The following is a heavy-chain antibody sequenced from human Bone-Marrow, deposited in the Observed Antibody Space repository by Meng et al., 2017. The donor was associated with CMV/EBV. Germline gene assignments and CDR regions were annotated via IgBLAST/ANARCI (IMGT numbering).Heavy chain of an antibody. CDR3: ARAWGYGDFPFDY. V-gene: IGHV3-11*04. CDR2: ISSGTII. Sequence: GESLKISCAASGFTFSDYYMSWIRQAPGKGLEWVSCISSGTIIYYAQSVKGRFTISRDNAENSLYLQMNSLRAEDTAVYYCARAWGYGDFPFDYWGQGTLVTVSS. D-gene: IGHD4-17*01. J-gene: IGHJ4*02. CDR1: GFTFSDYY.